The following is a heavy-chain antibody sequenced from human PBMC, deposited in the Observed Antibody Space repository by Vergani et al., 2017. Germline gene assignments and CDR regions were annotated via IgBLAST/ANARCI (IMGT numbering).Heavy chain of an antibody. CDR2: IWYDGSNK. V-gene: IGHV3-33*01. CDR3: ARDRWHRYSSGSGIHP. J-gene: IGHJ5*02. Sequence: VQLLESGGGLVQPGGSLRLSCAASGFTFSSYGMHWVRQAPGKGLEWVAVIWYDGSNKYYADSVKGRFTISRDNSKNTLYLQMNSLRAEDTAVYYCARDRWHRYSSGSGIHPWGQGTLVTVSS. D-gene: IGHD3-22*01. CDR1: GFTFSSYG.